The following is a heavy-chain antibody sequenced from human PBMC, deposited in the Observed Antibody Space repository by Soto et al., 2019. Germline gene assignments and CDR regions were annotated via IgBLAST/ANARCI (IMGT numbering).Heavy chain of an antibody. Sequence: QAHLVESGGGVVQPGRSLRLYCAASGFTFTSYGMHWVRQAPGTRLEWVAVISYDGGLQHYADPVKGRFTISRDNSKNMVLLQMNSLRAEDTAVHYCVSDRGYGHASVPYSWGQGTLVSVSS. CDR1: GFTFTSYG. V-gene: IGHV3-30*03. J-gene: IGHJ4*02. CDR2: ISYDGGLQ. CDR3: VSDRGYGHASVPYS. D-gene: IGHD5-18*01.